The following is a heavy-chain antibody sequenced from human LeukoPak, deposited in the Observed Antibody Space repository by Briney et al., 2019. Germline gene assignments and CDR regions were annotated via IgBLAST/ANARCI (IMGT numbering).Heavy chain of an antibody. J-gene: IGHJ4*02. V-gene: IGHV4-4*02. Sequence: SGTLSLTCAVSDGSITDNWWSWVRQPPGKGLEWIGEIFHSGGTNYNPSLKSRVTISIDTFKNQLSLNLNSVTAADTAVYYCARAAAYNLDHWGQGTLVIVSS. CDR1: DGSITDNW. CDR2: IFHSGGT. CDR3: ARAAAYNLDH. D-gene: IGHD6-13*01.